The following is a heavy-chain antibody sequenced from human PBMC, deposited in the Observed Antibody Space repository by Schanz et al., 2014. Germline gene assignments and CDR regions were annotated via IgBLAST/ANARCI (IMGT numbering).Heavy chain of an antibody. CDR2: MNSKTGNT. CDR1: GYSLNELS. V-gene: IGHV1-8*01. Sequence: QVQLVQSGAEVKKPGASVKVSCKVSGYSLNELSMHWVRQAPGRGLEWMGWMNSKTGNTGYAQRFQGRVTMTRNTSITTAYLELSSLRSGDTAVYFCARGPSTGAFDIWGQGTMVTVSS. J-gene: IGHJ3*02. CDR3: ARGPSTGAFDI.